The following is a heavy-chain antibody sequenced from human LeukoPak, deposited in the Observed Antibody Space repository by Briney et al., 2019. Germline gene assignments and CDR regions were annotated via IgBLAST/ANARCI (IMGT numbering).Heavy chain of an antibody. J-gene: IGHJ4*02. CDR1: GFTFSSYS. V-gene: IGHV3-21*01. CDR3: AREVVYGDYPDY. CDR2: ISSSSSYI. Sequence: GGSLRLSCAASGFTFSSYSMNWVRQAPGKGLEWVSSISSSSSYIYCADSVKGRFTISRDNAKNSLYLQMNSLRAEDTAVYYCAREVVYGDYPDYWGQGTLVTVSS. D-gene: IGHD4-17*01.